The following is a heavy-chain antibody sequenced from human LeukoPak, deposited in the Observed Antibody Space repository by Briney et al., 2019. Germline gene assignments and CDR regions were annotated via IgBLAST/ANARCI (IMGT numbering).Heavy chain of an antibody. J-gene: IGHJ4*02. CDR2: IYYRGST. V-gene: IGHV4-39*01. CDR3: ARFIHLGEYKHYFDY. D-gene: IGHD3-16*01. Sequence: SETLSLTCTVSGGSISSNFYYWGWIRQPPGKGLEWIGNIYYRGSTYYNPSLKSRVTISVDTSKNQFSLKLTSVTAADPPVYYCARFIHLGEYKHYFDYWGQGTLVTVSS. CDR1: GGSISSNFYY.